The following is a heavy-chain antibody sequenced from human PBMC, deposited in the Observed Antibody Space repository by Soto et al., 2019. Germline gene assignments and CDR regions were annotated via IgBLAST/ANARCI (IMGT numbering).Heavy chain of an antibody. V-gene: IGHV3-33*06. CDR2: IWAHGTDQ. Sequence: GGSLRLSCAASGYSITNNGMHWVRQAPGKGLEWVALIWAHGTDQYYADSVKGRFTVSRDTSTNTAYLQMNSLRAEDTARYYCGKDIRSGSIDYWGQGTLVTVSS. D-gene: IGHD1-1*01. CDR1: GYSITNNG. CDR3: GKDIRSGSIDY. J-gene: IGHJ4*02.